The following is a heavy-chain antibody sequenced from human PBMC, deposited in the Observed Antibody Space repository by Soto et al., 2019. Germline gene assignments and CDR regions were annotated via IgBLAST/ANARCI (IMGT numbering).Heavy chain of an antibody. D-gene: IGHD1-26*01. CDR2: ITESGGTT. CDR1: GFTFSSYA. Sequence: EVQLLESGGGLVQPGGSLRLSCAASGFTFSSYAMSWVRQAPGKGLEWLSAITESGGTTYHANSVKGRFTISRDNSKNTLYLQMNSLRAEDAALYFCGTGRSATGFQHWGQGTLVTVSS. V-gene: IGHV3-23*01. CDR3: GTGRSATGFQH. J-gene: IGHJ1*01.